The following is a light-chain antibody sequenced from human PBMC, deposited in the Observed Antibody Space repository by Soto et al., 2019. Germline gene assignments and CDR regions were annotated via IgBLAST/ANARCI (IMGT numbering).Light chain of an antibody. CDR1: QSVSSY. V-gene: IGKV3-11*01. Sequence: EIVLTQTPATLSLSPGERATLACRASQSVSSYLAWYQPKPGQAPRLPIYDPSNSATGIQARFSGSGSGTDFTLTTSSLEAKDVAVYYYQHRSTWPALNFGGGTPLEIK. J-gene: IGKJ4*01. CDR3: QHRSTWPALN. CDR2: DPS.